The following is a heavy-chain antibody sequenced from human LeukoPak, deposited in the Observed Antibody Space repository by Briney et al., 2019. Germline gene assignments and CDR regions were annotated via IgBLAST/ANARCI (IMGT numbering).Heavy chain of an antibody. D-gene: IGHD3-16*02. Sequence: GGSLRLSCAASGFTFSDYWMSWVRQAPGEGLEWVANIKQDGSEKYYMDSVKGRFTISRDNAKNSLYLQMNSLRAEDTAVYHCARDGVITFGGVIVADYWGQGTLVTVSS. J-gene: IGHJ4*02. CDR1: GFTFSDYW. CDR3: ARDGVITFGGVIVADY. V-gene: IGHV3-7*01. CDR2: IKQDGSEK.